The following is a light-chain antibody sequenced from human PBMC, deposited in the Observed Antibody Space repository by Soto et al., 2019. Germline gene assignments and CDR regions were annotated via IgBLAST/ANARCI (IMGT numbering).Light chain of an antibody. V-gene: IGKV3D-11*02. CDR2: DST. J-gene: IGKJ5*01. Sequence: VLTQSPATLSLSPGERATLSCRASQSIHTSLAWYQQKPGQPPRLVVYDSTLRANGVPDRFGGSRPGTEFTLTINNLEPEDFAVYYCQQRNVWPPITFGQGTRLEIK. CDR1: QSIHTS. CDR3: QQRNVWPPIT.